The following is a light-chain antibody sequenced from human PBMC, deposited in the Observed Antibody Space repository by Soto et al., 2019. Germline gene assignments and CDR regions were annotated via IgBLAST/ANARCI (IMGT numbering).Light chain of an antibody. CDR3: QQANSFPIT. Sequence: DIQMTQSPSSLSASVGDTVTITCRASQNIDYYLNWYQQKPGKAPKLLIYAAASFQSGVPSRFSGSGSGTDFTLTISSLHPEDCAIYFCQQANSFPITFGQGTRLEIK. V-gene: IGKV1-39*01. CDR2: AAA. J-gene: IGKJ5*01. CDR1: QNIDYY.